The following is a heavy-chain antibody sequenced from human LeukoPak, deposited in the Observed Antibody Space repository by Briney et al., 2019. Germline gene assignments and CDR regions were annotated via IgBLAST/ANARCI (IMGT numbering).Heavy chain of an antibody. J-gene: IGHJ4*02. V-gene: IGHV4-59*01. Sequence: SETLSLTCTVSGGSINNYYWSWIRQPPGKGLEWIGYIYYSGSTNYNPSLKSRVIMSVDTSKNQFSLKLSSLTAADTAVYYCARDLGNGYNFFDYWGQGRLVTVSS. CDR3: ARDLGNGYNFFDY. CDR1: GGSINNYY. CDR2: IYYSGST. D-gene: IGHD5-24*01.